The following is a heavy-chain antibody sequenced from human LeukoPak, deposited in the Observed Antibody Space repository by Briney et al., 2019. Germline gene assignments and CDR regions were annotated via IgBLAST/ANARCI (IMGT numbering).Heavy chain of an antibody. J-gene: IGHJ4*02. V-gene: IGHV3-23*01. Sequence: GGSLRLSCTTSGFTFSNYAMSWVRQAPGKGLEWVSTFSGNGVNTYYADSVKGRFTISRDNSKNTLYVQMNSLRAEDTAVYYRAKRLSSGYFYFDYWGQGTLVTVSS. CDR3: AKRLSSGYFYFDY. CDR2: FSGNGVNT. CDR1: GFTFSNYA. D-gene: IGHD6-19*01.